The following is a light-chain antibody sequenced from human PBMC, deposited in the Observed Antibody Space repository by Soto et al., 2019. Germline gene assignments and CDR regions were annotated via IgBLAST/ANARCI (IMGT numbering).Light chain of an antibody. CDR1: QSVSSY. CDR2: DAS. CDR3: QQRSNWPT. J-gene: IGKJ1*01. V-gene: IGKV3-11*01. Sequence: EIVLTQSPATLSLSPGERATLSCRASQSVSSYLAWYQQKPGQAPRLLIYDASNRATGVPARFSGSGSGTDFTLTISSLAPEDFAVYYCQQRSNWPTFVQGTQVDIK.